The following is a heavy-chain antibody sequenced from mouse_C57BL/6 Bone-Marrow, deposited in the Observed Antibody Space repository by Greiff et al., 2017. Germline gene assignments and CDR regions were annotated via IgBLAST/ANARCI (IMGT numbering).Heavy chain of an antibody. CDR3: ASEANWGFAY. Sequence: ESGAELVKPGASVKISCKASGYAFSSYWMNWVKQRPGKGLEWIGQIYPGDGDTNYNGKFKGKATLTADKSSSTAYMQLSILTSEDSAVYFCASEANWGFAYWGQGTLVTVSA. J-gene: IGHJ3*01. V-gene: IGHV1-80*01. CDR2: IYPGDGDT. CDR1: GYAFSSYW. D-gene: IGHD4-1*01.